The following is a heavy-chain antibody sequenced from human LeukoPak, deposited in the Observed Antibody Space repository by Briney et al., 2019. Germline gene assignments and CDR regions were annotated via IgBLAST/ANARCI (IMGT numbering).Heavy chain of an antibody. CDR2: IHPNSGDT. J-gene: IGHJ3*02. V-gene: IGHV1-2*02. D-gene: IGHD7-27*01. CDR1: GYTFNAYY. CDR3: ATSKAAGDRAFDI. Sequence: AAVKVSCKASGYTFNAYYMHWLRQAPGQGLEGMGWIHPNSGDTNYAQKFQGTVTMTSDTSINTAYMELSRLTSADTAVYYCATSKAAGDRAFDIWGQGTMVTVSS.